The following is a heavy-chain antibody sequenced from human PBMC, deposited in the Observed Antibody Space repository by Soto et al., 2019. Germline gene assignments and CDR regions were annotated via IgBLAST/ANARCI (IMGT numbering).Heavy chain of an antibody. CDR1: GDSISGGASF. CDR2: VYYSGSS. J-gene: IGHJ5*02. CDR3: AKLSCTSSTCYFPGWFDP. V-gene: IGHV4-31*03. Sequence: SETLSLTCTVSGDSISGGASFWSWIRQPPGKGLEWIANVYYSGSSYYNPSLKSRLTISVDTTKNQFSLQLKSMTAADTAVYYCAKLSCTSSTCYFPGWFDPRGQGTLVTVSS. D-gene: IGHD2-2*01.